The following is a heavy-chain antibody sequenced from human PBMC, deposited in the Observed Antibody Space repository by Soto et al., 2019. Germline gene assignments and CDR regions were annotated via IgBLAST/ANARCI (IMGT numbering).Heavy chain of an antibody. D-gene: IGHD3-9*01. V-gene: IGHV4-39*01. CDR1: GGSISSSSYY. CDR3: ARGRDWFYYYYGMDV. J-gene: IGHJ6*02. CDR2: IYYSGST. Sequence: QLQLQESGPGLVKPSETLSLTCTVSGGSISSSSYYWGWIRQPPGKGLEWIGSIYYSGSTYYNPSFKSRVTISVDPSKNQFSLKLSSVTAADTAVYYCARGRDWFYYYYGMDVWGQGTTVTVSS.